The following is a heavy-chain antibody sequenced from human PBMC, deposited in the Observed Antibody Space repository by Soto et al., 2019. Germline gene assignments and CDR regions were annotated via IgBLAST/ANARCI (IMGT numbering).Heavy chain of an antibody. D-gene: IGHD2-8*01. CDR1: VFTFSYDH. V-gene: IGHV3-72*01. Sequence: GGSLRLSWAASVFTFSYDHMDWVRQAPGKGLEWVGRARNKANSYTTAYSASLNGRFAISRDDSKNSLSLQMNSLKTEDTAVYFCARLMGPSFDLWGQGTLVTVSS. CDR3: ARLMGPSFDL. J-gene: IGHJ4*02. CDR2: ARNKANSYTT.